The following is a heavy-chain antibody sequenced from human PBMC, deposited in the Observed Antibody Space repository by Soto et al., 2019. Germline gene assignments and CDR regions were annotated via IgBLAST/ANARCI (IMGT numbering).Heavy chain of an antibody. V-gene: IGHV3-21*01. CDR3: ARNESSNIYGMDV. D-gene: IGHD6-6*01. J-gene: IGHJ6*02. Sequence: GGSLRLSCAASGFTFSSYSMNWVRQAPGKGLEWVSSISSSSFSINYADSVKGRFSISRDNAQNSLHLQMNNLRAEDTAVYYCARNESSNIYGMDVWGQGTTVTVS. CDR2: ISSSSFSI. CDR1: GFTFSSYS.